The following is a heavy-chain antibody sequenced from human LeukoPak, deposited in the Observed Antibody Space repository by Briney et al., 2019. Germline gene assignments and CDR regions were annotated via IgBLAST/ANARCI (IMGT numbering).Heavy chain of an antibody. D-gene: IGHD6-19*01. J-gene: IGHJ2*01. CDR2: IYNSENT. CDR1: GGSVTSYY. CDR3: ARFHSGPSGWYVLWYFDL. Sequence: PSETLSLTCTVSGGSVTSYYWSWIRQPPGKGLEWIGYIYNSENTKYNSSLESRVTMSEGTSKNQVFLKLSSVTAADTAVYYCARFHSGPSGWYVLWYFDLWGRGTLVTVSS. V-gene: IGHV4-4*09.